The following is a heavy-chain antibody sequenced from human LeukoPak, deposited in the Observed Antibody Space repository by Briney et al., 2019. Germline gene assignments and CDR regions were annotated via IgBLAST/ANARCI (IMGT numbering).Heavy chain of an antibody. CDR2: ISAYNGNT. J-gene: IGHJ5*02. D-gene: IGHD6-6*01. CDR3: ARDLIAARPGWFDP. Sequence: ASVKVSCKASGYTFTTYGINWVRQAPGQGLEWMGWISAYNGNTNYAQNLQGRVTLTTDTSASTAYMELRSLRSDDTAVYYCARDLIAARPGWFDPWGQGTLVSVSS. CDR1: GYTFTTYG. V-gene: IGHV1-18*01.